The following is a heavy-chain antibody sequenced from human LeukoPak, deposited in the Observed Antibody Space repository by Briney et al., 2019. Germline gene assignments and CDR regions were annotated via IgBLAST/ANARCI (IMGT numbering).Heavy chain of an antibody. V-gene: IGHV4-59*08. CDR1: GGSFSGYY. CDR3: ARHSPPGSHAFDI. J-gene: IGHJ3*02. D-gene: IGHD7-27*01. Sequence: SETLSLTCAVYGGSFSGYYWSWIRQPPGKGLEWIGYIYYSGSTNYNPSLKSRVTISVDTSKNQFSLKLSSVTAADTAVYYCARHSPPGSHAFDIWGQGTMVTVSS. CDR2: IYYSGST.